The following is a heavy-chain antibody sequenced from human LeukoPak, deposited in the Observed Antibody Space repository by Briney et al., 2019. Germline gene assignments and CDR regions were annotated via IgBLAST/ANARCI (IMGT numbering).Heavy chain of an antibody. J-gene: IGHJ4*02. CDR3: ARRNLFDY. Sequence: GGSLRLSCVASGFPFRDYWMPWVRQAPGKGLECVANIKYDGSDKYYVDSVKGRFTISRDNAKNSVYLQMNSLRVEDTAVYYCARRNLFDYWGQGTVVTVSS. D-gene: IGHD1-14*01. CDR1: GFPFRDYW. V-gene: IGHV3-7*01. CDR2: IKYDGSDK.